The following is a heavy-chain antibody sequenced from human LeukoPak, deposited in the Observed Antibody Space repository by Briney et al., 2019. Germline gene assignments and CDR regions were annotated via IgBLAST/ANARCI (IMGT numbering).Heavy chain of an antibody. V-gene: IGHV5-51*01. Sequence: GESLKISCKTSVFSFTNYWIAWVRQMPGEGLKWMGSIYPGDSDTRYSPSFQGQVTISADKSISTAYLQWSSLKAWDTAMYYCARGGSTWLFDYWGQGTLVTVSS. CDR3: ARGGSTWLFDY. CDR2: IYPGDSDT. D-gene: IGHD6-13*01. CDR1: VFSFTNYW. J-gene: IGHJ4*02.